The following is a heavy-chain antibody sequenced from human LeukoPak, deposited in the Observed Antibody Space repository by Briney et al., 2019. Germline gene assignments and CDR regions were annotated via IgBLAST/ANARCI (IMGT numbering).Heavy chain of an antibody. CDR3: AGGHFKTTVTTVYVY. CDR2: INPNSGGT. J-gene: IGHJ4*02. Sequence: ASVKVSCKASGYTFTGYYMHWVRQAPGQGLEWMGWINPNSGGTNYAQKFQGRVTVTRDTSISTAYMELSRLRSDDTAVYYCAGGHFKTTVTTVYVYWGQGTLVTVSS. CDR1: GYTFTGYY. D-gene: IGHD4-11*01. V-gene: IGHV1-2*02.